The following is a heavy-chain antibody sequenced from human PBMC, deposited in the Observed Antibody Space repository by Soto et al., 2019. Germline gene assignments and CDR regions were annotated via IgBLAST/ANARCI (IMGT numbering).Heavy chain of an antibody. D-gene: IGHD2-21*02. CDR2: TSSDGTDN. V-gene: IGHV3-30*04. CDR1: GFTFSSYA. CDR3: ARTYECAKSDCYRAFDL. J-gene: IGHJ3*01. Sequence: QVQLVESGGGVILPGGSLRLSCAASGFTFSSYAMHWVRQAPGTGPEWVSATSSDGTDNVYADSVSGRFTISRDNSKNTLYLQMNSLRSEDAAVYYCARTYECAKSDCYRAFDLWGQGTMVTVSS.